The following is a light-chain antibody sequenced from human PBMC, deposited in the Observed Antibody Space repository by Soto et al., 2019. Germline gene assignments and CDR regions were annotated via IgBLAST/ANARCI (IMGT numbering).Light chain of an antibody. CDR1: QSISSW. CDR3: QQYENYWT. Sequence: DIQMTQSPSTRAGSVGYRFTITFRASQSISSWLAWYHQKPGKAPKLLIYDASNLESGVPSRFSGSGSGTEFTLTISSLQPEDFGIYYCQQYENYWTFGQGTKVDI. CDR2: DAS. J-gene: IGKJ1*01. V-gene: IGKV1-5*01.